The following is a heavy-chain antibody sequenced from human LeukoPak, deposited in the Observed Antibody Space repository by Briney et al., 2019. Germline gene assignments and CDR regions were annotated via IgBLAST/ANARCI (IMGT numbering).Heavy chain of an antibody. J-gene: IGHJ4*02. CDR2: IYYSGST. D-gene: IGHD6-19*01. Sequence: SETLSLTCTVSGGSISGYYWSWIRQPPGKGLEWIGYIYYSGSTNYNPSLKSRVTISVDTSKNQFSLKLSSVTAADTAVYYCSRAVAGTHTFDYWGQGTLVTVSS. V-gene: IGHV4-59*08. CDR3: SRAVAGTHTFDY. CDR1: GGSISGYY.